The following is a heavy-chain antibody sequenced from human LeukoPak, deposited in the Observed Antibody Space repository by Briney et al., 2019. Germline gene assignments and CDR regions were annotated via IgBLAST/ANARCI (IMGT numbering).Heavy chain of an antibody. V-gene: IGHV1-18*01. CDR3: ARDIRGPIAAVGSPALDY. CDR1: GYTFTSYG. CDR2: ISAYNGNT. Sequence: ASVKVSCKASGYTFTSYGISWVRQAPGQGLEWMGWISAYNGNTNYAQKLQGRVTMTTDTSTSTAYMELRSLRSDETAVYYCARDIRGPIAAVGSPALDYWGQGTLVTVSS. J-gene: IGHJ4*02. D-gene: IGHD6-13*01.